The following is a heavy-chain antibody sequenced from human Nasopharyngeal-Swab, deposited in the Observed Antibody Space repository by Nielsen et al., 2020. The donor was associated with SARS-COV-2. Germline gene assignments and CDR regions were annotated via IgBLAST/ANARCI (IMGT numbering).Heavy chain of an antibody. CDR2: IHSDPSNT. CDR1: GFTFSSYA. CDR3: ATDGYSFGYDRGY. J-gene: IGHJ4*02. V-gene: IGHV3-23*03. D-gene: IGHD4-11*01. Sequence: GESLKISCAASGFTFSSYAMSWVRQAPGKGLEWVSVIHSDPSNTYYIDSVKGRFTISRDNAKSSLFLEINSLRVEDTALYYCATDGYSFGYDRGYWGQGTLVIVSS.